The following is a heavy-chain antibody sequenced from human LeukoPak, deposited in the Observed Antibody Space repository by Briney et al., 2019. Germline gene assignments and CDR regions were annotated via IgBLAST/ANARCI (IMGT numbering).Heavy chain of an antibody. D-gene: IGHD2-15*01. CDR3: AKITRGYCSGGSCYLWFDP. CDR1: GFTFSSYA. Sequence: GGSLRLSRAASGFTFSSYAMSWVRQAPGKGLEWVSAISGSGGSTYYADSVKGRFTISRDNSKNTLYLQMNSLRAEDTAVYYCAKITRGYCSGGSCYLWFDPWGQGTLVTVSS. V-gene: IGHV3-23*01. CDR2: ISGSGGST. J-gene: IGHJ5*02.